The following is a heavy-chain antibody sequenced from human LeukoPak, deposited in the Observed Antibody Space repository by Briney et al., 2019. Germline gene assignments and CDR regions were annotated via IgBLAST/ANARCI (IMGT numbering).Heavy chain of an antibody. V-gene: IGHV1-18*01. Sequence: ASVTVSCKASGYTFTSYGISWVRQAPGQGLEWMGWISAYNGNTNYAQKLQGRVTMTTDTSTSTAYMELRSLRSDDTAVYYCARTAAREYYYYYMDVWGKGTTVTVSS. CDR2: ISAYNGNT. CDR1: GYTFTSYG. J-gene: IGHJ6*03. CDR3: ARTAAREYYYYYMDV. D-gene: IGHD1-26*01.